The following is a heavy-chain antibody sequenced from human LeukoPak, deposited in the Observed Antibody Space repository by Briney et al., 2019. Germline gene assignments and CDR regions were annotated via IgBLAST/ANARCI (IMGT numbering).Heavy chain of an antibody. J-gene: IGHJ4*02. Sequence: GGTLRLSCAASGLTFSSYGMSWVRQAPGKGLEWVSAISGSGGSTYYADSVKGRFTISRDNSKNTLYLQMNSLRAEDTAVYYCAKDPNSSSWYVRYFDYWGQGTLVTVSS. CDR2: ISGSGGST. CDR1: GLTFSSYG. V-gene: IGHV3-23*01. D-gene: IGHD6-13*01. CDR3: AKDPNSSSWYVRYFDY.